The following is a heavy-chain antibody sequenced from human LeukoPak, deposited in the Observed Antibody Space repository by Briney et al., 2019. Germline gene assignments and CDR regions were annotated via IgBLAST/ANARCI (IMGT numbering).Heavy chain of an antibody. CDR3: ARQAGYSTGWYYWFDP. V-gene: IGHV4-38-2*02. J-gene: IGHJ5*02. CDR1: GYSISSGYY. CDR2: IYHSGST. Sequence: SETLSLTCNVSGYSISSGYYWGWIRQPPGKGLEWIGTIYHSGSTYYNPSLKSRVTMSVDRSKNQFSLKVRSVTAADTAVYYCARQAGYSTGWYYWFDPWGQGTLVTVSS. D-gene: IGHD6-19*01.